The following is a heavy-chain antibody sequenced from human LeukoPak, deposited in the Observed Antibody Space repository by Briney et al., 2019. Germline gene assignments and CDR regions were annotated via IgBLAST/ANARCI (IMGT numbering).Heavy chain of an antibody. Sequence: GRSLGLSCAASGFTFSSYAMHWVRQAPGKGLEWVAVISYDGSNKYYADSVKGRFTISRDNSKNTLYLQMNSLRAEDTAVYYCAKAPEVPAALPNWFDPWGQGTLVTVSS. CDR2: ISYDGSNK. CDR3: AKAPEVPAALPNWFDP. CDR1: GFTFSSYA. V-gene: IGHV3-30*01. J-gene: IGHJ5*02. D-gene: IGHD2-2*02.